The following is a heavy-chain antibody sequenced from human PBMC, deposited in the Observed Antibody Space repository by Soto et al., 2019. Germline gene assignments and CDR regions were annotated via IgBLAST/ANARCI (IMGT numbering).Heavy chain of an antibody. V-gene: IGHV1-69*08. J-gene: IGHJ5*02. CDR2: IIPILGIA. CDR3: ARDLDIVVVPAANLRGNWFDP. CDR1: GGTFSSYT. D-gene: IGHD2-2*03. Sequence: QVQLVQSGAEVKKPGSSVKVSCKASGGTFSSYTISWVRQAPGQGLEWMGRIIPILGIANYAQKCQGRVTINADKSTSTASMELSSLRSEDTAVYYCARDLDIVVVPAANLRGNWFDPWGQGTLVTVSS.